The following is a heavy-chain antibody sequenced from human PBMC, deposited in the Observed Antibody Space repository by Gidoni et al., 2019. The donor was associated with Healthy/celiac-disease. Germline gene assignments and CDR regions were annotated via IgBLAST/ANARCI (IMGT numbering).Heavy chain of an antibody. J-gene: IGHJ6*02. CDR3: ARGKVGIAVAGIIFGGMDV. CDR1: GGSFSGYY. Sequence: QVQLQQWGAGLLKPSETLSLTCAVYGGSFSGYYWSWIRQPPGKGLEWIGEINHSGSTNYNPSLKSRVTISVDTSKNQFSLKLSSVTAADTAVYYCARGKVGIAVAGIIFGGMDVWGQGTTVTVSS. D-gene: IGHD6-19*01. CDR2: INHSGST. V-gene: IGHV4-34*01.